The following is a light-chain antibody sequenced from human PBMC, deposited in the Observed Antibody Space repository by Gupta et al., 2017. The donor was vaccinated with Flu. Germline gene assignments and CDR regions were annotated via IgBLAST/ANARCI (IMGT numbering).Light chain of an antibody. CDR2: WAS. CDR3: QQEGSTPWT. V-gene: IGKV4-1*01. Sequence: DIVMTQSPDSLAVSLGERATINCKSSQSVLYSSNNENYLAWYQQKPGQPPKLLIYWASTRESGVPDRFSGSGSGTDFTLTISSLQAEDVAVYYCQQEGSTPWTFGQGTKVEIK. CDR1: QSVLYSSNNENY. J-gene: IGKJ1*01.